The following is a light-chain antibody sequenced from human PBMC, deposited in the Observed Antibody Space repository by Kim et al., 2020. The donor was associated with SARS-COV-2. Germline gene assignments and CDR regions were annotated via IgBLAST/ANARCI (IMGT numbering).Light chain of an antibody. CDR3: QQYDNWPPT. CDR1: QSVSSR. V-gene: IGKV3-15*01. Sequence: VSPGERATVSGRASQSVSSRLAWYQQRPGQALRLLIYGASTRATDIPARFSGRESGTEFTLTITGLQSEDFAVYYCQQYDNWPPTFGQGTKVDIK. J-gene: IGKJ1*01. CDR2: GAS.